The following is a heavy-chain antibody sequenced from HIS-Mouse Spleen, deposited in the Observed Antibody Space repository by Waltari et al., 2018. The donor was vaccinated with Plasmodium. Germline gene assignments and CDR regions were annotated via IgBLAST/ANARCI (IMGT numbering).Heavy chain of an antibody. CDR2: IIPILGIA. V-gene: IGHV1-69*04. D-gene: IGHD6-13*01. CDR1: GGTFRRYA. CDR3: ARVGIAAAGWYFDL. Sequence: QVQLVQSGAEVQKPGSSVKVPCKASGGTFRRYAISWVRQAPGQGLEWMGRIIPILGIANYAQKFQGRVTITADKSTSTAYMELSSLRSEDTAVYYCARVGIAAAGWYFDLWGRGTLVTVSS. J-gene: IGHJ2*01.